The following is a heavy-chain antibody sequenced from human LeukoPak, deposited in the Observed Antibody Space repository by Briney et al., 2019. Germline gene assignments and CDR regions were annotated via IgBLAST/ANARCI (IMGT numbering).Heavy chain of an antibody. Sequence: PSETLSLTCAVSGGSISSGGYSWSWIRQPPGKGLEWIGYIYHSGSTYYNPSLKSRVTISVDTSKNQFSLKLSSVTAADTAVYYCARGAARYYDFWSGYYPDRYWYFDLWGRGTLVTVSS. J-gene: IGHJ2*01. CDR2: IYHSGST. CDR3: ARGAARYYDFWSGYYPDRYWYFDL. CDR1: GGSISSGGYS. D-gene: IGHD3-3*01. V-gene: IGHV4-30-2*01.